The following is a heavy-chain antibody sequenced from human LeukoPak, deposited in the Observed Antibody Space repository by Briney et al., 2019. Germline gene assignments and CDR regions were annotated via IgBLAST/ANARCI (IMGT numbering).Heavy chain of an antibody. CDR3: ARSLIPGRWYFDL. CDR2: ISTDGSYK. D-gene: IGHD3-16*01. J-gene: IGHJ2*01. Sequence: GGSLRLSCAASGFTVRDNYLNWVRQAPGKGLEWVAAISTDGSYKYHGDSVKGRFTISRDNPMNTLYLQMNGLRPDDTAVYYCARSLIPGRWYFDLWGRGTLVTVSS. V-gene: IGHV3-30*03. CDR1: GFTVRDNY.